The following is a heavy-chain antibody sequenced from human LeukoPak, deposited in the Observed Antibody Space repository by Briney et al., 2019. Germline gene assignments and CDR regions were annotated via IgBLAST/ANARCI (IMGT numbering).Heavy chain of an antibody. D-gene: IGHD6-13*01. J-gene: IGHJ4*02. V-gene: IGHV3-33*01. CDR3: ARGSGAAAGAFDY. CDR2: AWYDGNNK. CDR1: GFTFRGYG. Sequence: AGRSLRLSCAASGFTFRGYGMHWVRQAPGKGLEWVAIAWYDGNNKYYADSVKGRFTVSRDNSKDTVPLQLNSLRAEDTAVYYCARGSGAAAGAFDYWGQGTLVTVPS.